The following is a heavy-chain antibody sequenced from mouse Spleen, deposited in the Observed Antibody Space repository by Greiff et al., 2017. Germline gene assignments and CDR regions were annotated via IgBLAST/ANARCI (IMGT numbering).Heavy chain of an antibody. CDR1: GFSLTSYG. J-gene: IGHJ4*01. Sequence: QVQLQQSGPGLVAPSQSLSITCTISGFSLTSYGVHWVRQPPGKGLEWLVVIWSDGSTTYNSALKSRLSISKDNSKSQVFLKMNSLQTDDTAMYYCARHDYGNYDSYAMDYWGQGTSVTVSS. D-gene: IGHD2-1*01. V-gene: IGHV2-6-1*01. CDR2: IWSDGST. CDR3: ARHDYGNYDSYAMDY.